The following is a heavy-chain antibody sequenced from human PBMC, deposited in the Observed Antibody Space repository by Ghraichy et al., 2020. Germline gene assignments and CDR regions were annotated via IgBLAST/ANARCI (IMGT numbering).Heavy chain of an antibody. Sequence: ASVKVSCKASGYTFTGYYMHWVRQAPGQGLEWMGWINPNSGGTNYAQKFQGRVTMTRDTSISTAYMELSRLRSDDTAVYYCARDPERYPSGFDYWGQGTLVTVSS. V-gene: IGHV1-2*02. CDR2: INPNSGGT. CDR3: ARDPERYPSGFDY. D-gene: IGHD1-1*01. J-gene: IGHJ4*02. CDR1: GYTFTGYY.